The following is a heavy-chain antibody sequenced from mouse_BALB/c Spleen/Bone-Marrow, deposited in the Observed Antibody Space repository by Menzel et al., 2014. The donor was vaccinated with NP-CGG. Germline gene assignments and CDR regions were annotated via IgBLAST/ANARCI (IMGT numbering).Heavy chain of an antibody. D-gene: IGHD2-10*02. CDR1: GFSITSGYS. Sequence: EVQLQQSGPDLVKPSQSLSLTCTVTGFSITSGYSWHWIRQLPGNKLEWMGYIHYSGSTNYNPSLKSRFSITRDTSKNQFFLQLNSVTTEDTATYNCARVYGNYDYWGQGTTLTVSS. CDR2: IHYSGST. J-gene: IGHJ2*01. CDR3: ARVYGNYDY. V-gene: IGHV3-1*02.